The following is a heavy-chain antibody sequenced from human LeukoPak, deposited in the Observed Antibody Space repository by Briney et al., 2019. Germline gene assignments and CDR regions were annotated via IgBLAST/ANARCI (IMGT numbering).Heavy chain of an antibody. J-gene: IGHJ5*02. CDR2: INHSGST. Sequence: PSETLSLTCTVSGGSISSNYWSWIRQPPGKGLEGIGEINHSGSTNYNPSLKSRVTISVDTSKNQFSLKLSSVTAADTAVYYCASMVRGVIITPRGFDPWGQGTLVTVSS. V-gene: IGHV4-34*01. CDR1: GGSISSNY. D-gene: IGHD3-10*01. CDR3: ASMVRGVIITPRGFDP.